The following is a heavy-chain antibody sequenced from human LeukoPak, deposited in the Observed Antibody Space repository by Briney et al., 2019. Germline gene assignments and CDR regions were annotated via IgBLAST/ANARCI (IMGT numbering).Heavy chain of an antibody. CDR2: INAYNGST. CDR3: ARAFYYGFLSGYYTFDY. D-gene: IGHD3-3*01. V-gene: IGHV1-18*01. Sequence: ASVKVSCEASGYTFTRSGITWVRQASGQGLEWMGWINAYNGSTNYAQNFQGRVIMTTDPSTNTAYMELRSLRSDDTAVFYCARAFYYGFLSGYYTFDYWGSGTLVTVSS. CDR1: GYTFTRSG. J-gene: IGHJ4*02.